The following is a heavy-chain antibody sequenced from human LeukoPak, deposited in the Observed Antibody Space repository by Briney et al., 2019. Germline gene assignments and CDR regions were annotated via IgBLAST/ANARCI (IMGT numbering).Heavy chain of an antibody. Sequence: GGSLRLSCAASRFTFSSYNMNWVRQAPGKGLEWVAVILYDGSNKYYADSVKGRFTISRDNSKNTLYLQMNSLRAEDTAVYYCAKGWGIPIFGVVTNWGQGTLVTVSS. CDR3: AKGWGIPIFGVVTN. V-gene: IGHV3-30*18. J-gene: IGHJ4*02. CDR1: RFTFSSYN. CDR2: ILYDGSNK. D-gene: IGHD3-3*01.